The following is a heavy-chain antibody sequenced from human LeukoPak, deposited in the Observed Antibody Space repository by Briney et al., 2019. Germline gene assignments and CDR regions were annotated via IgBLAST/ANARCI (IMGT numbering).Heavy chain of an antibody. J-gene: IGHJ5*02. CDR3: ARDLPQTTPGFDP. V-gene: IGHV3-11*01. CDR2: ISSSGSTI. CDR1: GFTCSDYY. Sequence: GGSLRLSCAASGFTCSDYYMSWIRQAPGKGLEWVSYISSSGSTIYYADSVKGRFTISRDNAKKSLYLQMNSLRAEDTAVYYCARDLPQTTPGFDPWGQGTLVTVSS. D-gene: IGHD4-11*01.